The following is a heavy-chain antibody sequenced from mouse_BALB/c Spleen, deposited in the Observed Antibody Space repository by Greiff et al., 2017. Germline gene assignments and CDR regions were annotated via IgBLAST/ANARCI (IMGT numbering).Heavy chain of an antibody. CDR3: ARPYDYDGGFAY. J-gene: IGHJ3*01. CDR2: ISYSGST. CDR1: GDSITSGY. D-gene: IGHD2-4*01. Sequence: EVKLMESGPSLVKPSQTLSLTCSVTGDSITSGYWNWIRKFPGNNLEYMGYISYSGSTYYNPSLNSRISITRDTSKNQYYLQLNSVTTEDTATYYCARPYDYDGGFAYWGQGTLVTVSA. V-gene: IGHV3-8*02.